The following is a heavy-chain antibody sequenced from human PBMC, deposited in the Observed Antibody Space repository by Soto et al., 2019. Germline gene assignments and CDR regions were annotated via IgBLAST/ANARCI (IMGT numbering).Heavy chain of an antibody. CDR1: GYTFTSYG. CDR2: ISAYNGNT. V-gene: IGHV1-18*01. CDR3: ARLYCSGGSCYFPVYHYYYMDV. Sequence: QVQLVQSGAEVKKPGASVKVSCKASGYTFTSYGISWVRQAPGQGLEWMGWISAYNGNTNYAQKLQGRVTMTTDTSTSTAYMELRSLRSDDTAVYYCARLYCSGGSCYFPVYHYYYMDVWGKGTTVTVSS. D-gene: IGHD2-15*01. J-gene: IGHJ6*03.